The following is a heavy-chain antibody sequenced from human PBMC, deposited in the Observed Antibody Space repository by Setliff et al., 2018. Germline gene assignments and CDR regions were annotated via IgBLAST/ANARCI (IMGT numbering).Heavy chain of an antibody. CDR2: IGSSGNTI. Sequence: QAGGSLRLSCAASGFSFSGYEMSWVRQAPGKGLEWISYIGSSGNTIYYANSVKGRFTISRDNAKNSLFLQMNSLRAEDTAVYYCARENGDYDLDYWGQGALVTVSS. V-gene: IGHV3-48*03. CDR1: GFSFSGYE. J-gene: IGHJ4*02. CDR3: ARENGDYDLDY. D-gene: IGHD4-17*01.